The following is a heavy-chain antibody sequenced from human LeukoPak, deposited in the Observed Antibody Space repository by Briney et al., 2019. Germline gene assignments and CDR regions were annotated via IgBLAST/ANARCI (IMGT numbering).Heavy chain of an antibody. V-gene: IGHV4-4*09. D-gene: IGHD3-16*01. J-gene: IGHJ4*02. CDR2: IHSDGTT. Sequence: SETLSLTCSVSGGSLTNYYWGWIRQPPGKGLEFIGYIHSDGTTNYDSSLQSRVAISLDTSKIQFSLRLYSVTAADTALYFCARLNLRGGEALHFDSWGQGTLVTVSS. CDR1: GGSLTNYY. CDR3: ARLNLRGGEALHFDS.